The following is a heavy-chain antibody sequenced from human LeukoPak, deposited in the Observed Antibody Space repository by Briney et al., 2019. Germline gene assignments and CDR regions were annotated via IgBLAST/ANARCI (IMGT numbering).Heavy chain of an antibody. CDR3: AREIPSSSFYYYYGMDV. V-gene: IGHV1-46*01. CDR2: INPSGGST. CDR1: GYTFTSYY. Sequence: ASVKVSCKASGYTFTSYYMHWVRQAPGQGLEWMGIINPSGGSTSYAQKFQGRVTMTRDTSTSTVYMELSSLRSEDTAVYYYAREIPSSSFYYYYGMDVWGQGTTVTVSS. D-gene: IGHD6-13*01. J-gene: IGHJ6*02.